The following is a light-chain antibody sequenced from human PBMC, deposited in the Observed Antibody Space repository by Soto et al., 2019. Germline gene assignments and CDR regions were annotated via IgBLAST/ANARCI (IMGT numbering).Light chain of an antibody. CDR3: QQYNTWWT. J-gene: IGKJ1*01. Sequence: EIVMTQSPATLSVSPGERATLSCRASQSVSNNLAWYQKKPGQAPRLLIYGASTRATGIPARFSGSGSGTEFTLTISSLQSEDFAVYYCQQYNTWWTFGQGTRVEFK. CDR2: GAS. CDR1: QSVSNN. V-gene: IGKV3-15*01.